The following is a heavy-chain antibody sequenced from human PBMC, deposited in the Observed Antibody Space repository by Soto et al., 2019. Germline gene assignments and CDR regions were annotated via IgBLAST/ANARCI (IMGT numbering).Heavy chain of an antibody. V-gene: IGHV2-5*02. D-gene: IGHD3-3*01. Sequence: QITLKESGPTVVKPTETLTLTCTFSGFSLTTSGVGVGWVRQSPGKAPEWLALIYWDDDTRNSTSLNSRLIISNDTSKNQVVLTMANVDPADTATYYCAHRVLRTVFGLVTTTAIYFDFWGPGAPVVVSS. CDR1: GFSLTTSGVG. J-gene: IGHJ4*02. CDR3: AHRVLRTVFGLVTTTAIYFDF. CDR2: IYWDDDT.